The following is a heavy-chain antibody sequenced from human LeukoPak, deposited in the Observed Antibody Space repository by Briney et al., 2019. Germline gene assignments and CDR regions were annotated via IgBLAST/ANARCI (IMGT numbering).Heavy chain of an antibody. CDR3: ARHIGGGIEDMDV. CDR1: GGSIGTYY. V-gene: IGHV4-59*08. D-gene: IGHD3-16*02. Sequence: PSETLSLTCTVSGGSIGTYYWSWIRQSPGKGLDWIGYIYVTGSTRHNPYLQSRVTISVDTSRNQFFLKMSSVTAADTAVYYCARHIGGGIEDMDVWGKGTKVTVSS. J-gene: IGHJ6*03. CDR2: IYVTGST.